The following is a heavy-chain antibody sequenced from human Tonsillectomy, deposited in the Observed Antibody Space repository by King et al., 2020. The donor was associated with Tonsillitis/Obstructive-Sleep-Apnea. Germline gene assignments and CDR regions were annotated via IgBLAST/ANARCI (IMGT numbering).Heavy chain of an antibody. Sequence: QLVQSGAEVKKPGSSVKVSCKASVGTFSSYAISWVRKAPGQVLAWMGGIIPIFGTANYAQKFQGRVPISADESTSTAYMELSSLRSEDTAVYYCARESSLPPLPAATLHYYYYMDVWGKGTTVTVSS. CDR2: IIPIFGTA. J-gene: IGHJ6*03. D-gene: IGHD2-15*01. V-gene: IGHV1-69*12. CDR1: VGTFSSYA. CDR3: ARESSLPPLPAATLHYYYYMDV.